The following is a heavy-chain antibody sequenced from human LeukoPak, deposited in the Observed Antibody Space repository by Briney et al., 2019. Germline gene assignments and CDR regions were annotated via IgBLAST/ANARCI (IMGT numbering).Heavy chain of an antibody. CDR2: ISHDGGND. J-gene: IGHJ6*03. V-gene: IGHV3-30*04. CDR1: GVTFRSYA. CDR3: EASHAYYNMDV. Sequence: GGSLRLSCAASGVTFRSYAIHWVRQAPGKGLEWVTVISHDGGNDYYRDSVKGRFTISRDNSRNTVFLQMNSLRPGDTAVYYCEASHAYYNMDVWGKGTTVTVSS.